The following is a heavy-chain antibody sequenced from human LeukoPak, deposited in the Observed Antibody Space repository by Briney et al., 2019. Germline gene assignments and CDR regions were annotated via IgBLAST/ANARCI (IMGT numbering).Heavy chain of an antibody. CDR1: GYTFTGHG. CDR2: ISTYSSHT. D-gene: IGHD3-10*01. CDR3: ARDEGRVSGSFNP. Sequence: VASVKVSCKASGYTFTGHGITWVRQAPGQGLEWMGWISTYSSHTTYAQKFQGRVTMTTDTSTTTAYMELRSLRSDDTAVYYCARDEGRVSGSFNPWGQGTLVTVSA. V-gene: IGHV1-18*01. J-gene: IGHJ5*02.